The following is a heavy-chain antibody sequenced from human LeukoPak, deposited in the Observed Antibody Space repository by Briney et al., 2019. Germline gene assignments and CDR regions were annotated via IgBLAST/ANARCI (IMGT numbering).Heavy chain of an antibody. CDR1: GFTVSSNY. CDR2: IYNDGNT. V-gene: IGHV3-53*01. J-gene: IGHJ4*02. CDR3: ARAGGYCTSTSCYYFDY. Sequence: GGSLRLSCAASGFTVSSNYMTWVRQAPGKGLEWVSIIYNDGNTYYADSVDGRFTISRDNSKNTLYLQMNSLRAEDTAVYYCARAGGYCTSTSCYYFDYWGQGTLVTVSS. D-gene: IGHD2-2*01.